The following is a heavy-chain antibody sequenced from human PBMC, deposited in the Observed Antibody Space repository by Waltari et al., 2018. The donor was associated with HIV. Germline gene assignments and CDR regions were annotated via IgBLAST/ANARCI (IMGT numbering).Heavy chain of an antibody. CDR3: AHIHGYYYNAEVGAFDT. J-gene: IGHJ3*02. Sequence: ITLKESGPTLVKPTQTLTLTCTFSGFSLSTTGVGVGWIRQPPGKALEWLAVIYWNDGRRYSPSLRNRLIITKDTSKNQVVLTMTDMDPVDTATYFCAHIHGYYYNAEVGAFDTWGQGTMVTVSS. D-gene: IGHD1-26*01. V-gene: IGHV2-5*01. CDR2: IYWNDGR. CDR1: GFSLSTTGVG.